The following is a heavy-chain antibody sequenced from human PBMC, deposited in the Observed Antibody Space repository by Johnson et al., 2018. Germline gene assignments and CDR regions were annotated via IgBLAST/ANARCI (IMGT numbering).Heavy chain of an antibody. CDR2: IIPIFGTA. CDR1: GGTFSSYA. Sequence: QVQLVQSGAEVKKPGSSVKVSCKASGGTFSSYAINWVRQAPGQGLEWMGGIIPIFGTANYAQKFQGRVTITADESTGTAGMELSSLGSEDTAVYYCARGEGDIAMVTGDAFDIWGQGTMVTVSS. D-gene: IGHD5-18*01. V-gene: IGHV1-69*01. J-gene: IGHJ3*02. CDR3: ARGEGDIAMVTGDAFDI.